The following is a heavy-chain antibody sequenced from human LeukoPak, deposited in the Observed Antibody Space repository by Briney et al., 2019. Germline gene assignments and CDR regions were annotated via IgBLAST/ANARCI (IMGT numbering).Heavy chain of an antibody. CDR1: GYTFTGYY. CDR2: INPNSGGT. V-gene: IGHV1-2*06. D-gene: IGHD1-20*01. J-gene: IGHJ4*02. Sequence: GASVKVSCKASGYTFTGYYMHWVLQAPGQGLEWMGRINPNSGGTNYAQKFQGRVTMTRDTSISTAYMELSRLRSDDTAVYYCAILSITGTSDYWGQGTLVTVSS. CDR3: AILSITGTSDY.